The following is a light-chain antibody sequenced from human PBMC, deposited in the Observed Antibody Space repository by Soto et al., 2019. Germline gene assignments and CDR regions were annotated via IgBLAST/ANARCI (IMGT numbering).Light chain of an antibody. CDR3: CSYAGGSTYV. V-gene: IGLV2-23*01. J-gene: IGLJ1*01. CDR1: SSDVGSYNL. Sequence: QSALTQSASVSGSPGQSITISCTGTSSDVGSYNLVSWYQQHPGKAPKLIVSEGSKRPSGVSNRFSGSKSGNTASLTISGLQAEDEADYYCCSYAGGSTYVFGIGTQLTVL. CDR2: EGS.